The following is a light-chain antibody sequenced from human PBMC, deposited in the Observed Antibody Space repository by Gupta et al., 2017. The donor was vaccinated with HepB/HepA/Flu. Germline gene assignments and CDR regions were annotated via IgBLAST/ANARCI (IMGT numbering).Light chain of an antibody. CDR3: QVWDSSNDSAV. CDR1: NIGTKG. CDR2: NDS. J-gene: IGLJ2*01. V-gene: IGLV3-21*04. Sequence: SLLVTQPSPVSAAPGRTGGITGGGNNIGTKGVHCYQQKPGQAPVMVISNDSDRPSGIPERFSGSNSGSTATLTISRVEAGDEAEYYCQVWDSSNDSAVFGGGTKLTVL.